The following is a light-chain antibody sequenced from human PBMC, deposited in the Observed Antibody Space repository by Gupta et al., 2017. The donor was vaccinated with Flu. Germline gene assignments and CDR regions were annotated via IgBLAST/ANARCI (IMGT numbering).Light chain of an antibody. CDR2: ANN. Sequence: QSVLTQPPSVSGAPGQRVTISCTGGSSNIGTGYAVHWYQHLPGAAPKLLIYANNRRPSGVPDRFSGSKSGTSASLAITGLQAEDDADYSCQSSDSSHYVFGTGTKVTVL. CDR3: QSSDSSHYV. J-gene: IGLJ1*01. CDR1: SSNIGTGYA. V-gene: IGLV1-40*01.